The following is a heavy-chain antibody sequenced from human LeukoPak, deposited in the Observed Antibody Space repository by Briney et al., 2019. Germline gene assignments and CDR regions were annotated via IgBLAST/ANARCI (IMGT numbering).Heavy chain of an antibody. V-gene: IGHV4-4*02. J-gene: IGHJ6*03. CDR2: IYHSGST. D-gene: IGHD7-27*01. CDR3: ARTHGLGMKNFDYMDV. Sequence: SGTLSLTCAVSGGSISSNKWWTWVRQPPGKGLEWIGEIYHSGSTNYNPSLKSRVTISVDKSKNQFSLKLSSVTAADTAVYYCARTHGLGMKNFDYMDVWGKGTTVTVSS. CDR1: GGSISSNKW.